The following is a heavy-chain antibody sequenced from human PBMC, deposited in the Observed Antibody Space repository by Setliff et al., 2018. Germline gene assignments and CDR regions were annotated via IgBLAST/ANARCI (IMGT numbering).Heavy chain of an antibody. D-gene: IGHD3-3*01. J-gene: IGHJ6*03. Sequence: SETLSLTCTVSGGSISSGVYYWGWIRQPPGKGLEWIGRIYHGGKTYYTTSLESRLTISVDTSKNQFSLKLRSVTAADTAVYYCARMSRFLYMDVWGKGTTVNVSS. CDR3: ARMSRFLYMDV. CDR1: GGSISSGVYY. V-gene: IGHV4-39*01. CDR2: IYHGGKT.